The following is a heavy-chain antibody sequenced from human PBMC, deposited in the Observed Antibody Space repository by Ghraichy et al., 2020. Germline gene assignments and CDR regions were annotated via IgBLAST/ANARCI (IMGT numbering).Heavy chain of an antibody. D-gene: IGHD6-13*01. Sequence: SETLSLTCTVSGGSISSSSYYWGWIRQPPGKGLEWIGSIYYSGSTYYNPSLKSRVTISVDTSKNQFSLKLSSVTAADTAVYYCARLSGIAEVWGQGTTVTVSS. CDR2: IYYSGST. CDR1: GGSISSSSYY. V-gene: IGHV4-39*01. J-gene: IGHJ6*02. CDR3: ARLSGIAEV.